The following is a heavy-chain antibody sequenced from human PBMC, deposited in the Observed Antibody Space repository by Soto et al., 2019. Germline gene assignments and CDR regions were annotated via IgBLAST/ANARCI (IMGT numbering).Heavy chain of an antibody. V-gene: IGHV3-48*01. CDR3: TRSAYMDV. CDR1: GFTFSTYS. CDR2: ISSGSSTI. D-gene: IGHD2-2*01. Sequence: GGSLRLSCAASGFTFSTYSMNWVRQAPGKGLEWVSYISSGSSTIYYADSVKGRFTISRDNAKNSLYLQMDSLRAEDTAVYYATRSAYMDVWGTGTTVTV. J-gene: IGHJ6*03.